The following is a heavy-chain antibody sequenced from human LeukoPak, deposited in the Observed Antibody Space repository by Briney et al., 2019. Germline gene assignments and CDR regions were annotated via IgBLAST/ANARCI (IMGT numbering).Heavy chain of an antibody. CDR2: INPNSGGT. CDR3: ARADVVATITFEYYFDY. J-gene: IGHJ4*02. Sequence: GASVKVSCKASGYTFTGYYMHWVRQAPGQGLEWMGWINPNSGGTNYAQKFQGRVTMTRDTSISTAYMELSRLTSDDTAVYYCARADVVATITFEYYFDYCGQGTLVTVSS. CDR1: GYTFTGYY. D-gene: IGHD5-12*01. V-gene: IGHV1-2*02.